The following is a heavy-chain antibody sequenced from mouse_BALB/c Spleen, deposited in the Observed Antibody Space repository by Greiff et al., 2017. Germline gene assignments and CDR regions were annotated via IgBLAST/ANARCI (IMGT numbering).Heavy chain of an antibody. CDR1: GYTFTSYY. CDR2: INPSNGGT. V-gene: IGHV1S81*02. D-gene: IGHD2-3*01. CDR3: TRVEGYDGYYGYAMDY. J-gene: IGHJ4*01. Sequence: QVQLQQSGAELVKPGASVKLSCKASGYTFTSYYMYWVKQRPGQGLEWIGEINPSNGGTNFNEKFKSKATLTVDKSSSTAYMQLSSLTSEDSAVYYCTRVEGYDGYYGYAMDYWGQGTSVTVSS.